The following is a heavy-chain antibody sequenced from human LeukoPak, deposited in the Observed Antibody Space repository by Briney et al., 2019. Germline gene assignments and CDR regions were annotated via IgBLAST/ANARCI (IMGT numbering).Heavy chain of an antibody. J-gene: IGHJ4*02. V-gene: IGHV3-23*01. CDR2: SGSGGIST. D-gene: IGHD3-3*01. CDR3: AKDDEGYY. CDR1: GFTYSTYA. Sequence: GSLRLSCAASGFTYSTYAMSWVRQAPGKGLEWVSASGSGGISTYYYADSVKGRFTISRDNSKNTLYLQMNSLRAEDTAVYYCAKDDEGYYWGQGILVTVSS.